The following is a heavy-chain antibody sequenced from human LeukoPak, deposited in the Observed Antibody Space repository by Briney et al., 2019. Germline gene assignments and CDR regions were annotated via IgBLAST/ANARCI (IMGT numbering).Heavy chain of an antibody. Sequence: PSETLSLTCAVYGGPFSGYYWSWIRQPPGKGLEWIGEINHSGSTNYNPSLKSRVTISVDTSKNQFSLKLSSVTAADTAVYYCATLRRVTTYYYGMDVWGQGTTVTVSS. V-gene: IGHV4-34*01. J-gene: IGHJ6*02. D-gene: IGHD1-1*01. CDR3: ATLRRVTTYYYGMDV. CDR2: INHSGST. CDR1: GGPFSGYY.